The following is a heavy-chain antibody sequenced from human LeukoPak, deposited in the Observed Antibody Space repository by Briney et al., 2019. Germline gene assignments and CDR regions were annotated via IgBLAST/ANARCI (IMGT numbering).Heavy chain of an antibody. J-gene: IGHJ4*02. CDR1: GFSFSGFS. D-gene: IGHD2-2*01. CDR3: ARPRGCGSARCNNFDY. V-gene: IGHV3-7*01. Sequence: GGSLRLSCAVSGFSFSGFSMSWVRQAPGKGLEWVAKMNEYGSEIFYVDSVKGRFTISRDNSKNSLYLQMENLRAEDTAVYYCARPRGCGSARCNNFDYWGQGTLVTVSS. CDR2: MNEYGSEI.